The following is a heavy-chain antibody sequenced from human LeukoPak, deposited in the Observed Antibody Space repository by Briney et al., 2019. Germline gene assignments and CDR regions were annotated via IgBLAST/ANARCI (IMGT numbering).Heavy chain of an antibody. D-gene: IGHD5-18*01. CDR2: VSSSGSTI. V-gene: IGHV3-11*01. CDR3: ARARAGYSYLFDY. CDR1: GFTFSDYY. J-gene: IGHJ4*02. Sequence: PGGSLRLSCAASGFTFSDYYMSWIRQAPGKGLEWVSYVSSSGSTIYYADSVKGRFTISRDNAKNSLYLQMNSLRAEDTAVYYCARARAGYSYLFDYWGQGTLVTVSS.